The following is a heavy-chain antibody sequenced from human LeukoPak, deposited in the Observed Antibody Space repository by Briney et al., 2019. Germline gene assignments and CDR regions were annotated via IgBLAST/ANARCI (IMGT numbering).Heavy chain of an antibody. D-gene: IGHD5-12*01. Sequence: GGSLRLSCATSGFTFMNYAMSWVRQAPGKGLEWVSGISGSGGSTYYADSLKGRFTISRDNSKDTLYVQMNSLRAEDTAVYYWGGSYETNNWFDSWGQGTLVTVSS. J-gene: IGHJ5*01. CDR1: GFTFMNYA. V-gene: IGHV3-23*01. CDR3: GGSYETNNWFDS. CDR2: ISGSGGST.